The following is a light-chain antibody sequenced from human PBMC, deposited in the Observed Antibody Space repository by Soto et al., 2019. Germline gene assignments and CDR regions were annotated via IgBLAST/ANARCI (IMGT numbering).Light chain of an antibody. CDR2: KAS. CDR3: QQYSTYLWT. V-gene: IGKV1-13*02. Sequence: AIQLTQSPSSLSASVGDRVTITCRASQGIRNDLGWYQQKPGKAPKLLIYKASTLESGVPSRFSGSGSGTEFTLTISSLQPDDFATYYCQQYSTYLWTFGQGTKVDIK. J-gene: IGKJ1*01. CDR1: QGIRND.